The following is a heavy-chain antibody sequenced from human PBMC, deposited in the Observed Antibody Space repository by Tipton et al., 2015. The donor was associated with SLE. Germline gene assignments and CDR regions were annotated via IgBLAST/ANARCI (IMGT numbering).Heavy chain of an antibody. D-gene: IGHD6-13*01. CDR1: GVSISSHY. CDR3: ARGGQQLGYFDY. Sequence: TLSLTCTVSGVSISSHYWSWIRQPPGKGLEWIGYIYYSGSTNYNPSLKSRVTISADTSKNQFSLKLSSVTAADTAVYYCARGGQQLGYFDYWGQGTLVTVSS. J-gene: IGHJ4*02. CDR2: IYYSGST. V-gene: IGHV4-59*11.